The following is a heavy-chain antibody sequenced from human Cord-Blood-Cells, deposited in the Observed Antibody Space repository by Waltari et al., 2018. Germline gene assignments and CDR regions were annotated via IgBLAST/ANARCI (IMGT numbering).Heavy chain of an antibody. D-gene: IGHD7-27*01. V-gene: IGHV2-26*01. CDR1: AFSLSNARMG. CDR2: IFSNDGK. J-gene: IGHJ3*02. Sequence: QVTLTESGPVLVKPTETLTLTCTVSAFSLSNARMGVSSIRQPTGKALEWLAHIFSNDGKSYSTPLKSRLTISKDTSESQVVLTMTNMDPVDTATYYCARMMTGESRGAFDIWGQGTMVTVSS. CDR3: ARMMTGESRGAFDI.